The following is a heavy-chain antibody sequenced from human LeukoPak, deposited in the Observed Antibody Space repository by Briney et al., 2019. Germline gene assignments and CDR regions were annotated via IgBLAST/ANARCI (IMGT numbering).Heavy chain of an antibody. D-gene: IGHD3-10*02. Sequence: GGSLRLSCAASGFTFSSYSMHWVRQAPGKGLEWISSISSSSSYIYYADSVKGRFTISRDNAKNSLYLQMNSLRAEDTAVYYCAELGITMIGGVWGKGTTVTISS. CDR3: AELGITMIGGV. CDR2: ISSSSSYI. CDR1: GFTFSSYS. V-gene: IGHV3-21*01. J-gene: IGHJ6*04.